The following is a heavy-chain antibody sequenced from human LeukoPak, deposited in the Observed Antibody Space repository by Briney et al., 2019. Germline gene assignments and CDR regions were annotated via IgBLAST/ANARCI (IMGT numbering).Heavy chain of an antibody. D-gene: IGHD6-19*01. CDR1: GFTFSDYY. CDR2: ISSSSSYT. V-gene: IGHV3-11*05. CDR3: ARVDYSCGWYGLFDC. Sequence: PGGSLRLSCAASGFTFSDYYMSWSRQAPGKGLEWVSYISSSSSYTNYADSVKGRFTISRDNAKNSLYLQMNSLRAEGTAVYYCARVDYSCGWYGLFDCWGQGTLVTVSS. J-gene: IGHJ4*02.